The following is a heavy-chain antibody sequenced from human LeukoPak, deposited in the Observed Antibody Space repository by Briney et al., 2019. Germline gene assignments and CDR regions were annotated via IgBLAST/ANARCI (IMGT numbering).Heavy chain of an antibody. V-gene: IGHV3-21*01. CDR1: GFTFSSYS. Sequence: PGGSLRLSCAASGFTFSSYSMNWVRQAPGKGLEWVSSISSISSYIYYADAVKGRFTISRDNAKNSLYLQMNSLRAEDTAVYYCARGRVAYRGDCLDVWGKGTTVTISS. CDR3: ARGRVAYRGDCLDV. D-gene: IGHD2-21*02. J-gene: IGHJ6*04. CDR2: ISSISSYI.